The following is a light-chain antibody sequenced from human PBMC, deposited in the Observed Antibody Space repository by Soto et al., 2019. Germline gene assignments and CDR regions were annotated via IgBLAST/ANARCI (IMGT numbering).Light chain of an antibody. CDR2: DVS. V-gene: IGLV2-14*01. J-gene: IGLJ1*01. Sequence: QSALTQPASVSGSPGQSITISCTGTSSEVGDYNYVSWYQQHPGKAPKPMIYDVSNRPSGVSNRFSGSKSGNTASLTISGLQAEDEADYYCSSYTSSSTPYVFGTGTKVTVL. CDR1: SSEVGDYNY. CDR3: SSYTSSSTPYV.